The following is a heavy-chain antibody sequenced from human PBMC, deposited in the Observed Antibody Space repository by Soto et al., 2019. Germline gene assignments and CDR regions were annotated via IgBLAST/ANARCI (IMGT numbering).Heavy chain of an antibody. CDR1: GFTFSSYD. D-gene: IGHD2-8*02. CDR2: IGTAGDT. V-gene: IGHV3-13*01. J-gene: IGHJ3*02. CDR3: AKATATGGGAFEI. Sequence: GGSLRLSCAASGFTFSSYDMHWVRQATGKGLEWVSAIGTAGDTYYPGSVKGRFTISRENAKNTVYLQMNSLTAGDTAVYYCAKATATGGGAFEICGQGTMVTVSS.